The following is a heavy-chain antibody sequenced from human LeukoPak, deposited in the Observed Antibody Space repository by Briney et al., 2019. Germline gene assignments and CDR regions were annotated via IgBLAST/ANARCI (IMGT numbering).Heavy chain of an antibody. CDR1: GYTLTELS. D-gene: IGHD2-2*01. J-gene: IGHJ6*03. CDR2: FDPEDGET. V-gene: IGHV1-24*01. CDR3: ATVDIVVVPAARGYYYYMDV. Sequence: ASVKVSCKVSGYTLTELSMHWVRQAPGKGLEWMGGFDPEDGETIYAQKFQGRVTMTEDTSTDTAYMELSSLRSEDTAVYYCATVDIVVVPAARGYYYYMDVWGKGTTVTVSS.